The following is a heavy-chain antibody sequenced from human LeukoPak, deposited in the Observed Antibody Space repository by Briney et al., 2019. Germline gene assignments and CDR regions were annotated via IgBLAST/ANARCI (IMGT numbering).Heavy chain of an antibody. J-gene: IGHJ4*02. CDR3: AREGGYDPFEY. CDR2: ISGSGGST. D-gene: IGHD5-12*01. CDR1: GFTFSSYA. Sequence: PGGSLRLSCAASGFTFSSYALRWVRQAPGKGLEWVSTISGSGGSTYYADSVQGRFTISRDNSKNTLFVQMNSLRAEDTAVYYCAREGGYDPFEYWGQGTLVTVSS. V-gene: IGHV3-23*01.